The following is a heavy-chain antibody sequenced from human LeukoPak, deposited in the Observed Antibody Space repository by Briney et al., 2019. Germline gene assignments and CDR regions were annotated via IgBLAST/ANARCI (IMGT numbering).Heavy chain of an antibody. CDR3: VRQFAS. Sequence: PGGSLRLSCAASGFTFSDHIMNWVRQLPGKRLEWVACVSGSGSTVCYADSVKGRFTISRDNGKSSLYLQMNSLRVEDTALYYCVRQFASWGQGTLVTVSS. J-gene: IGHJ4*02. V-gene: IGHV3-48*01. CDR1: GFTFSDHI. CDR2: VSGSGSTV.